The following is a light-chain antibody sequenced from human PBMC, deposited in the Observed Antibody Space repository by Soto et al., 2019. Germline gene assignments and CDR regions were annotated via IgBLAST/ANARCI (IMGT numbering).Light chain of an antibody. V-gene: IGKV3D-15*01. CDR1: QSVSSD. Sequence: EIVMTQSPATLSVSPGERATLSCRASQSVSSDLAWYQQKPGQGPRLLIYGASTRATGIPARFSGSGSGTEFSLTISSLQSEDSAVYYCQQYNDSPTFGQGTKVEIK. J-gene: IGKJ1*01. CDR3: QQYNDSPT. CDR2: GAS.